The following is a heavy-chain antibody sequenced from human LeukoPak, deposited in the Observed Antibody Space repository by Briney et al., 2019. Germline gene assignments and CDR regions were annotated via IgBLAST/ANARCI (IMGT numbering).Heavy chain of an antibody. V-gene: IGHV1-69*05. D-gene: IGHD4-17*01. CDR1: GSTFSSYA. CDR3: ARGSILRAYYFDY. CDR2: IIPIFGTA. Sequence: ASVKVSCKASGSTFSSYAISWVRQAPGQGLEWMGGIIPIFGTANYAQKFQGRVTITTDESTSTAYMELSSLRSEDTAVYYCARGSILRAYYFDYWGQGTLVTVSS. J-gene: IGHJ4*02.